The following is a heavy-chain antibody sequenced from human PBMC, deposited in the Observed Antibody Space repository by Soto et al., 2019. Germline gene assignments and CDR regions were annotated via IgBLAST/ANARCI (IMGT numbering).Heavy chain of an antibody. J-gene: IGHJ4*02. Sequence: ASVKVSCKASGYTFTGYYMHWVRQAPGQGLEWMGWINPNSGGTNYAQKFQGWVTMTRDTSISTAYMELSRLRSDDTAVYYCARDFFPNYYDSSGSMSPLDYWGQGTLVTVSS. CDR3: ARDFFPNYYDSSGSMSPLDY. CDR1: GYTFTGYY. V-gene: IGHV1-2*04. CDR2: INPNSGGT. D-gene: IGHD3-22*01.